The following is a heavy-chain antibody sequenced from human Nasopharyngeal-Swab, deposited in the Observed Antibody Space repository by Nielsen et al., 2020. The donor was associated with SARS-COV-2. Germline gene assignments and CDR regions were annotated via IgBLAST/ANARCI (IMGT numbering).Heavy chain of an antibody. V-gene: IGHV3-9*01. CDR1: GFTFDDYA. D-gene: IGHD5-12*01. CDR3: AKDPAGYDADYYGMDV. J-gene: IGHJ6*02. CDR2: ISWNSGSI. Sequence: SLKISCAASGFTFDDYAMHWVRQAPGKGREWVSGISWNSGSIGYADSVKGRFTISRDNAKNSLYLQMNSLSAEDTALYYCAKDPAGYDADYYGMDVWGQGTTVTVSS.